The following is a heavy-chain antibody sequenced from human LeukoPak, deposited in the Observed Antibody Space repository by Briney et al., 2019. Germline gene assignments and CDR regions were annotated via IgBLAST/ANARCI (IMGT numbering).Heavy chain of an antibody. CDR1: GGTFSSCA. D-gene: IGHD3-22*01. V-gene: IGHV1-69*05. CDR3: ARDREYYYDSSGYYYHDY. Sequence: SVKVSCKASGGTFSSCAISWVRQAPGQGLEWMGRIIPIFGTANYAQKFQGRVTITTDESTRTAYMEMSSLRSEDTAVYYCARDREYYYDSSGYYYHDYWGQGTLVTVSS. CDR2: IIPIFGTA. J-gene: IGHJ4*02.